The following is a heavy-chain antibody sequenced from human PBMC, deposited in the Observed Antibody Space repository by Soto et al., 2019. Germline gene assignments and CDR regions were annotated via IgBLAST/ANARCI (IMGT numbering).Heavy chain of an antibody. V-gene: IGHV3-33*07. CDR2: ICYDGSKR. CDR1: GFTFRNYG. J-gene: IGHJ4*02. CDR3: ARDLGTYPGSYFDY. Sequence: PGGSLRLSCAASGFTFRNYGMFCVRQAPGKGLEWVALICYDGSKRYYADSVRGRFTISRDDSKSTLYLQMNSLRAEDTAVCHCARDLGTYPGSYFDYWGQGTPVTVSS. D-gene: IGHD2-15*01.